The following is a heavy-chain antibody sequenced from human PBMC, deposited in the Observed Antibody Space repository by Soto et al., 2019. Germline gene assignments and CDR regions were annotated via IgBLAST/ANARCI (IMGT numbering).Heavy chain of an antibody. CDR3: ARILTYYYDSSGYNFDY. CDR2: IIPIFGTA. Sequence: SVKVSCKASGGTFSSYAISWVRQAPGQGLEWMGGIIPIFGTANYAQKFQGRVTITADKSTSTAYMELSSLRSEDTAVYYCARILTYYYDSSGYNFDYWGQGTMVTVYS. D-gene: IGHD3-22*01. J-gene: IGHJ4*02. CDR1: GGTFSSYA. V-gene: IGHV1-69*06.